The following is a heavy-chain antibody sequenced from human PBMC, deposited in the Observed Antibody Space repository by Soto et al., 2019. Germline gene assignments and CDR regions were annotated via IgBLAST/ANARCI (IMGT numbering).Heavy chain of an antibody. Sequence: SDNLSLTGAFSGGAVSRGCFSRGWMRQPPGKGLEWIGYMYHSGSTYYNQSLKSRVTISIDRSKNQFSLKLSSVTAEDTAVYYCARVPHYWGQAILVTVSS. CDR2: MYHSGST. V-gene: IGHV4-30-2*01. D-gene: IGHD2-2*01. CDR1: GGAVSRGCFS. CDR3: ARVPHY. J-gene: IGHJ4*02.